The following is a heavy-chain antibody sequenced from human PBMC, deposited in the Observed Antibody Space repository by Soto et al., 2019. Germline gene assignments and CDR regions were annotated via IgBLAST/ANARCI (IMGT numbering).Heavy chain of an antibody. CDR2: IYPGDSDT. V-gene: IGHV5-51*01. J-gene: IGHJ6*03. CDR3: ARSGRYYYYYMDV. Sequence: GESLKISCKGSGYSFTSYWIGWVRQMPGKGLEWMGIIYPGDSDTRYSPSFQGQVTISADKSISTAYLQWSSLKASDTALYYCARSGRYYYYYMDVWGKGTTVTVSS. CDR1: GYSFTSYW.